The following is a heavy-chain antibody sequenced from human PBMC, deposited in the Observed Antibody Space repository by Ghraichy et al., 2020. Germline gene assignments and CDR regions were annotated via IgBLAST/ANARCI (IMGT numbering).Heavy chain of an antibody. CDR1: GFTFSSYS. J-gene: IGHJ4*02. V-gene: IGHV3-21*01. Sequence: GGSLRLSCAASGFTFSSYSMNWVRQAPGKGLEWVSSISSSSSYIYYTDSVKGRFTISRDNAKNSLYLQMNSLRAEDTAVYYCAKVAAREGYYFDYWGQGTLVTVSS. CDR2: ISSSSSYI. D-gene: IGHD6-6*01. CDR3: AKVAAREGYYFDY.